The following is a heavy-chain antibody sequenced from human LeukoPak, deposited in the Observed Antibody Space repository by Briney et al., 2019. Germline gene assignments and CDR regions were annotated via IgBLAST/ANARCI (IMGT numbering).Heavy chain of an antibody. Sequence: PGGSLRLSCAASGFTFSSYWMSWVRQAPGKGLEWVANIKEDGSEKYYVDSVKGRFTISRDNAKNSLYLQMNSLRAEDTAVYYCARIHSRYTWGDAFDIWGQGTMVTVSS. D-gene: IGHD5-12*01. CDR3: ARIHSRYTWGDAFDI. CDR2: IKEDGSEK. J-gene: IGHJ3*02. CDR1: GFTFSSYW. V-gene: IGHV3-7*01.